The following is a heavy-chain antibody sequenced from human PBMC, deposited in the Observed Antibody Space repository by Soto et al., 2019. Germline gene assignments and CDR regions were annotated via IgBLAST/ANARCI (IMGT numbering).Heavy chain of an antibody. Sequence: PGGSLRPSCAASGFTFSSYAMHWVRQAPGKGLEWVAVISYDGSNKYYADSVKGRFTISRDNSKNTLYLQMNSLRAEDTAVYYCAREERIAARYYYYGMDVWGQGTTVTVSS. CDR1: GFTFSSYA. CDR3: AREERIAARYYYYGMDV. CDR2: ISYDGSNK. J-gene: IGHJ6*02. D-gene: IGHD6-6*01. V-gene: IGHV3-30-3*01.